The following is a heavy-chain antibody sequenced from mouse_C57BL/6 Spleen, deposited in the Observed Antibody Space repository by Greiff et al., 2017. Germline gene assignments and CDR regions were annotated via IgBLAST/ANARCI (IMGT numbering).Heavy chain of an antibody. CDR3: ARTNPDPFAY. CDR2: IDPSDGAT. Sequence: QVQLQQPGAELVMPGASVKLSCKASGYTFTSYWMHWVKQRPGRGLEWIGEIDPSDGATNYNQKFKGKATLTVDKSSSTAYMQLSSLTSKDVAVYYSARTNPDPFAYWGQGTLVTASA. J-gene: IGHJ3*01. V-gene: IGHV1-69*01. CDR1: GYTFTSYW.